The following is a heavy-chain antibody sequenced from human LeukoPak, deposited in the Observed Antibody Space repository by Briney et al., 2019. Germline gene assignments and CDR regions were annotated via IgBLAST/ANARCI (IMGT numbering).Heavy chain of an antibody. D-gene: IGHD6-19*01. J-gene: IGHJ3*02. CDR1: GGSISSSSYY. CDR2: IYHSGST. Sequence: ASETLSLTCTVSGGSISSSSYYWGWIRQPPGKGLEWMGSIYHSGSTNYNPSLKSRVTISVDKSKNQFSLKLSSVTAADTAVYYCARDYYSSGWQQGAFDIWGQGTMVTVSS. V-gene: IGHV4-39*07. CDR3: ARDYYSSGWQQGAFDI.